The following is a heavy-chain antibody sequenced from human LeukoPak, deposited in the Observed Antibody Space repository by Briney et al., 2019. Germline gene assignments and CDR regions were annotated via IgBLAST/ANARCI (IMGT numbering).Heavy chain of an antibody. V-gene: IGHV3-66*04. CDR1: GFTVSYNY. Sequence: PGGSLRLSCAASGFTVSYNYMSWVRQAPGKGLEWVSVIYSGGSTYYADSVKGRFTISRDNSKNTLYLQMNSLRAEDTAVYYCARQALYDSSGYSSPRFDYWGQGTLVTLSS. D-gene: IGHD3-22*01. J-gene: IGHJ4*02. CDR2: IYSGGST. CDR3: ARQALYDSSGYSSPRFDY.